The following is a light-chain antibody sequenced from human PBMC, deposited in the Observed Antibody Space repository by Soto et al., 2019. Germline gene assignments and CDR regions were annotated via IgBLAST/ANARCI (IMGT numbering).Light chain of an antibody. CDR2: GAS. V-gene: IGKV3-15*01. CDR3: QQYNNSPPT. CDR1: QSVSSN. J-gene: IGKJ1*01. Sequence: EIVMTQSPATLSVSQGERATLSCRASQSVSSNLAWYQQKPGQAPRLLIYGASTRATGIPARFSGSGSGTEFTLTISSLQSEDFAVYYCQQYNNSPPTFGQGTKVDIK.